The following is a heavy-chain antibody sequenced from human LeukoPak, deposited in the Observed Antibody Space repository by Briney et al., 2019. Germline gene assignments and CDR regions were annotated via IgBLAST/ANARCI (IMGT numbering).Heavy chain of an antibody. CDR1: GYSFTSYW. D-gene: IGHD2-8*01. CDR2: IYPDDSDT. Sequence: GESLKISCKGSGYSFTSYWIGWVRQMPGKGLEWMGIIYPDDSDTKYSPSFQGQVTISADKSISTAYLQWSSLKASDTAMYYCARLAFGTNAVCFSNYYYSMDVWGRGTTVTVSS. CDR3: ARLAFGTNAVCFSNYYYSMDV. V-gene: IGHV5-51*01. J-gene: IGHJ6*03.